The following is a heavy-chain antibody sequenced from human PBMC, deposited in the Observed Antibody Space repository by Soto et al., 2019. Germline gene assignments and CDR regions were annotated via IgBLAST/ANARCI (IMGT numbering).Heavy chain of an antibody. V-gene: IGHV4-59*01. CDR3: AWYLWFGDLYYFDY. J-gene: IGHJ4*02. Sequence: SETLSLTCTVSGGSISSYYWSWIRQPPGKGLEWIGYIYYSGSTNYNPSLKSRVTISVDTSKNQFSLKLSSVTAADTAVYYCAWYLWFGDLYYFDYWGQGTLVTVSS. CDR1: GGSISSYY. CDR2: IYYSGST. D-gene: IGHD3-10*01.